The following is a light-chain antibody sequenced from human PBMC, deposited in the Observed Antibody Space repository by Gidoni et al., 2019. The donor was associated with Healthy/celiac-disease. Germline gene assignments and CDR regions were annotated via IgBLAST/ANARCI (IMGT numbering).Light chain of an antibody. J-gene: IGKJ1*01. CDR1: QSISSW. CDR3: QQYNSYPWT. V-gene: IGKV1-5*01. Sequence: DIQLTQSPSTLSASVGDSVTISCGASQSISSWLAWYQQKPGKAPKLLIYDASSMESGVPSRFSGSGSGTEFTLTISSLQPDDFATYYCQQYNSYPWTFGQGTKVEIK. CDR2: DAS.